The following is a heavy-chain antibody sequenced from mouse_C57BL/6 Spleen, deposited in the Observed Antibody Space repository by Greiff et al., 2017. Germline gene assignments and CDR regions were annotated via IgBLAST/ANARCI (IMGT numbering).Heavy chain of an antibody. J-gene: IGHJ3*01. V-gene: IGHV1-18*01. Sequence: EVQVVESGPELVKPGASVKIPCKASGYTFTDYYMDWVKQSHGKSLEWIGDIYPNNGGTIYNQKFKGKATLTVDKSSSTAYMELRSLTSEDTAVYYCARSNYGSKFAYWGQGTLVTVAA. CDR2: IYPNNGGT. D-gene: IGHD1-1*01. CDR1: GYTFTDYY. CDR3: ARSNYGSKFAY.